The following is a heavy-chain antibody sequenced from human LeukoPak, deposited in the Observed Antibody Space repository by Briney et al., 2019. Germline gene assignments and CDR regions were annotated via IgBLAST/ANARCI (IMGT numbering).Heavy chain of an antibody. CDR3: ARGFYGSGSSVFDY. CDR2: MNPNSGNT. J-gene: IGHJ4*02. CDR1: GYTFTSYD. V-gene: IGHV1-8*03. D-gene: IGHD3-10*01. Sequence: ASVKVSCKASGYTFTSYDINWVRQATGQGLEWMGWMNPNSGNTGYAQKFQGRVTITRNTSISTAYMELSSLRSEDTAVYYCARGFYGSGSSVFDYWGQGTLVTVSS.